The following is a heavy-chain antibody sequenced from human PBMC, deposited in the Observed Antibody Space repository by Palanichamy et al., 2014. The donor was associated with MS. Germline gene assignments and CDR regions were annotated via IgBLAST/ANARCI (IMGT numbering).Heavy chain of an antibody. CDR1: GFPFSSYA. D-gene: IGHD3-3*01. J-gene: IGHJ4*02. Sequence: EVFLPESGGGLQQPGGSLRLSCAASGFPFSSYAMTWVRQAPGKGLEWVSSLSGGGGNTYYADSVKGRFTISRDNSKSTLYLQVNSLRADDTALYFCARDAPVSDFWSGYYHDYWGQGILVTVSS. CDR3: ARDAPVSDFWSGYYHDY. V-gene: IGHV3-23*01. CDR2: LSGGGGNT.